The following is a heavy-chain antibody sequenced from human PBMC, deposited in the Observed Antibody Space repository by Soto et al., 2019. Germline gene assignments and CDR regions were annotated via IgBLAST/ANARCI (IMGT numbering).Heavy chain of an antibody. J-gene: IGHJ4*02. D-gene: IGHD3-22*01. V-gene: IGHV1-69*01. CDR3: ASLTGYYYDSSGYYGGG. Sequence: QVQLVQSGAEVKKPESSVKVSCKASGGTFSSYAISWVRQAPGQGLEWMGGIIPIFGTANYAQKFQGRVTITADESTSTAYMELSSLRSEDTAVYYCASLTGYYYDSSGYYGGGWGQGTLVTVSS. CDR1: GGTFSSYA. CDR2: IIPIFGTA.